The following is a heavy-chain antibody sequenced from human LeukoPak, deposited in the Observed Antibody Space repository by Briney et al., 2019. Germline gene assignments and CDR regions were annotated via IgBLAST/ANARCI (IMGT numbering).Heavy chain of an antibody. CDR1: GFTFSSYA. D-gene: IGHD3-3*01. CDR3: AKDGSITIFGVVISPIDY. CDR2: ISGGGGST. V-gene: IGHV3-23*01. Sequence: PGGSLRLSCAASGFTFSSYAMSWVRQAPGKGLEWVSAISGGGGSTYYADSVKGRFTISRDNSKNTLYLQMNSLRAEDTAVYYCAKDGSITIFGVVISPIDYWGQGTLVTVSS. J-gene: IGHJ4*02.